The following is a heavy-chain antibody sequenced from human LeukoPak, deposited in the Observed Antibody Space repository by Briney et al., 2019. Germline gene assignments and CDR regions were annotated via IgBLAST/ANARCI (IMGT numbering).Heavy chain of an antibody. V-gene: IGHV4-30-2*01. CDR1: GGSISSGGYS. J-gene: IGHJ4*03. Sequence: SETLSLTCAVSGGSISSGGYSWSWIRQPPGKGLEWIGYIYHSGSTYYNPSLKSRVTISVDRSKNQFSLKLSSVTAADTAVYYCARGSYDYVWGSYRPSYFDYWGQGTTVTVSS. CDR3: ARGSYDYVWGSYRPSYFDY. CDR2: IYHSGST. D-gene: IGHD3-16*02.